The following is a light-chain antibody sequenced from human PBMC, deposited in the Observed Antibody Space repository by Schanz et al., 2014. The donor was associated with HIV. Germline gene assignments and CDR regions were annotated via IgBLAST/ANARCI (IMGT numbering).Light chain of an antibody. CDR2: DVT. Sequence: QSVLTQPASVSGSPGQSITISCTGTSRDVGGSDSVSWFQQNPGKAPRLLIYDVTNRPSGVSHRFSGSKSGNTASLTISGLQAEDEADYYCSSFAGSNLPWVFGGGTKLTVL. CDR3: SSFAGSNLPWV. CDR1: SRDVGGSDS. V-gene: IGLV2-14*03. J-gene: IGLJ3*02.